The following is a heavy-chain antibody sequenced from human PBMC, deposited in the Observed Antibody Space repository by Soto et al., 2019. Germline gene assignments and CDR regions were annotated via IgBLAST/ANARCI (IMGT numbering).Heavy chain of an antibody. Sequence: GGSLRLSCAASGFTVSSTYMTWVRQAPGKGLEWVSVIYGGLTTSYANSVKGRFTISRDNSKNTVFLQMNSLRGEDTAVYYCARDRIEAAGTPRFNYYYGMDVWGQGTTVTVSS. D-gene: IGHD6-13*01. CDR1: GFTVSSTY. CDR3: ARDRIEAAGTPRFNYYYGMDV. V-gene: IGHV3-53*01. CDR2: IYGGLTT. J-gene: IGHJ6*02.